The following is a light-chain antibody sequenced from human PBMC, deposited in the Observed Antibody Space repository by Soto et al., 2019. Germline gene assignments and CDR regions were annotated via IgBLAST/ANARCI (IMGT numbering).Light chain of an antibody. V-gene: IGKV3-15*01. CDR2: DAS. Sequence: IVMTQSPATLSVSPGERATLSCRASRGISSNLAWYQQKPGQAPRLLIYDASTRATGIPARFSGSGSGTDFTLTISSLQPDDFATYYCQQYNTYSWTFGQGTKVDIK. CDR1: RGISSN. J-gene: IGKJ1*01. CDR3: QQYNTYSWT.